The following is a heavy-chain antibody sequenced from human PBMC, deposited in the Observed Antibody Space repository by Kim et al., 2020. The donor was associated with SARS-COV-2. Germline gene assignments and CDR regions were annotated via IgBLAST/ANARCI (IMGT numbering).Heavy chain of an antibody. V-gene: IGHV6-1*01. J-gene: IGHJ4*02. CDR2: YN. CDR3: ARDPGRGLDY. D-gene: IGHD1-26*01. Sequence: YNDYAVSVKSRITINPDTSKNQFSLQLNSVTPEDTAVYYCARDPGRGLDYWGQGTLVTVSS.